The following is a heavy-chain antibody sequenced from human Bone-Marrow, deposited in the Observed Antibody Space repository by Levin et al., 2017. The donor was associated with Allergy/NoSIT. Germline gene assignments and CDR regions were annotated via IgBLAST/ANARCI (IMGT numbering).Heavy chain of an antibody. CDR2: VKTKIDGGTR. CDR1: GFTFPNAY. D-gene: IGHD3-16*01. CDR3: TSEMGWYFDL. Sequence: SCAASGFTFPNAYMNWVRQAPGKGLEWVGRVKTKIDGGTRDYAAPVKGRFTISRDDSKNTVFLQMKNLKAEDTAVYYCTSEMGWYFDLWGRGTLVTVSS. J-gene: IGHJ2*01. V-gene: IGHV3-15*07.